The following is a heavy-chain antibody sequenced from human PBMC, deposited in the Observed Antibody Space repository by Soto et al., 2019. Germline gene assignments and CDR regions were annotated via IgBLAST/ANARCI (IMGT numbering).Heavy chain of an antibody. Sequence: QVQLVQSGAEVKKPGSSVKVSCKASGGTFSSYAISWVRQAPGQGLEWMGGIIPILGTANYAQKFPGRVTITADESTSTAYMELRSLRSEDTAVYYCARGVASDSNWYFDLWGRGTLVTVSS. J-gene: IGHJ2*01. D-gene: IGHD3-16*01. CDR1: GGTFSSYA. CDR3: ARGVASDSNWYFDL. V-gene: IGHV1-69*01. CDR2: IIPILGTA.